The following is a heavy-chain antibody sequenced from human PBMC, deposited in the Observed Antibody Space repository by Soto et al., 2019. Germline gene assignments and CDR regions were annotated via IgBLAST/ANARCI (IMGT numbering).Heavy chain of an antibody. CDR1: GITVSNNY. Sequence: EVQLVESGGGLVQPGGSLRLSCAASGITVSNNYMSWVRQAPGKGLECVSLIYSNGDTRYADSVKGRFTISRDNSKNTVYLQMHSLRAEDTAVYYCARDPPGIAAAGGGWGQGTTVTVSS. V-gene: IGHV3-66*01. J-gene: IGHJ6*02. CDR2: IYSNGDT. CDR3: ARDPPGIAAAGGG. D-gene: IGHD6-13*01.